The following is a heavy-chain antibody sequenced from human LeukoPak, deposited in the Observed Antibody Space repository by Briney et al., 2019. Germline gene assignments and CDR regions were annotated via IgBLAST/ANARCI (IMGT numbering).Heavy chain of an antibody. CDR2: MNPNSGNT. Sequence: GASVKVSCKVSGYTLTELSMHWVRQATGQGLEWMGWMNPNSGNTGYAQKFQGRVTMTRNTSISTAYMELSSLRSEDTAVYYCARVNILRFLEWLRFDYYYYYGMDVWGQGTTVTVSS. CDR3: ARVNILRFLEWLRFDYYYYYGMDV. CDR1: GYTLTELS. D-gene: IGHD3-3*01. V-gene: IGHV1-8*01. J-gene: IGHJ6*02.